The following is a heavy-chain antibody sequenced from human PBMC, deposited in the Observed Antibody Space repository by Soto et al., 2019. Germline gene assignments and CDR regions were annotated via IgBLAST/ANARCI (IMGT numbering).Heavy chain of an antibody. CDR2: ITTDKGKT. V-gene: IGHV1-18*01. D-gene: IGHD2-21*02. CDR1: GYTFTSFG. Sequence: GASVKVSCKTFGYTFTSFGISWVRQAPGQGLEWMGWITTDKGKTNYAQKFQGRVTMTTDTSTSTAYMELRSLRSDDTAVYYCVRDRSYCGADCYDIDYRGQGTLVTVSS. J-gene: IGHJ4*01. CDR3: VRDRSYCGADCYDIDY.